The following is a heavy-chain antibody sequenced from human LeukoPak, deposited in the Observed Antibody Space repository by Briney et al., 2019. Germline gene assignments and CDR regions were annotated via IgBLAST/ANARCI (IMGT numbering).Heavy chain of an antibody. CDR3: ATDSSGYQSLDY. CDR1: GFTFSSYA. V-gene: IGHV3-23*01. D-gene: IGHD3-22*01. CDR2: ISGSGGST. J-gene: IGHJ4*02. Sequence: PGGSLRLSCAASGFTFSSYAMSWVRQAPGKGLEWVSAISGSGGSTYYADSVKGRSTISRDNSKNTLYLQMNSLRAEDTAVYYCATDSSGYQSLDYWGQGTLVTVSS.